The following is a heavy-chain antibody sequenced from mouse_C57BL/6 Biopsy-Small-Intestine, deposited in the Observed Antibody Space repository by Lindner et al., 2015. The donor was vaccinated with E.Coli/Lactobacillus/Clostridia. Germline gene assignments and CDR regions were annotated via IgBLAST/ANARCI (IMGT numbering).Heavy chain of an antibody. Sequence: VQLQESGPELVKPGASVKISCKASGYSFTGFYMHWVKLSPEKSLEWIGEIIPSTGDTTYNQKFKAKATLTVDKSSSTAYMQLKSLTSEDSAVYFCARPFNYDDYWGQGTTLIVSS. CDR3: ARPFNYDDY. J-gene: IGHJ2*01. CDR1: GYSFTGFY. CDR2: IIPSTGDT. V-gene: IGHV1-42*01.